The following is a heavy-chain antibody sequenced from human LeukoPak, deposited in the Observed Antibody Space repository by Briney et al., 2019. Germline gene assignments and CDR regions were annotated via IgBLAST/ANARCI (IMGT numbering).Heavy chain of an antibody. CDR3: AKDRGGGYSSSWYGNWFDP. CDR2: ISWNRGSI. Sequence: GGSLRLSCAASGFTFSSHWMHWVRQAPGKGLEWVSGISWNRGSIGYADSVKGRFTISRDNAKNSLYLQMNSLRAEDTALYYCAKDRGGGYSSSWYGNWFDPWGQGTLVTVSS. CDR1: GFTFSSHW. J-gene: IGHJ5*02. D-gene: IGHD6-13*01. V-gene: IGHV3-9*01.